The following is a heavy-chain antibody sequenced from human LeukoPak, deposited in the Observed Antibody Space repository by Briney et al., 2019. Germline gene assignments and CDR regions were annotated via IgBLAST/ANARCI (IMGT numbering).Heavy chain of an antibody. CDR3: AKGPGYSYGYDGREYY. J-gene: IGHJ4*02. CDR1: GFTFSSYA. Sequence: GGSLRLSFAASGFTFSSYAMSWVRQAPGKGLEWVSAISGSGGSTYYADSVKGRFTISRDNSKNTLYLQMNSLRAEDTAVYYCAKGPGYSYGYDGREYYWGQGTLVTVSS. V-gene: IGHV3-23*01. D-gene: IGHD5-18*01. CDR2: ISGSGGST.